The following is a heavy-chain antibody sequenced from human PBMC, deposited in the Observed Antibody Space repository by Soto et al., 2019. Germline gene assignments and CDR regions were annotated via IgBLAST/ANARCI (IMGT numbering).Heavy chain of an antibody. V-gene: IGHV4-31*03. CDR2: IYYSGNT. Sequence: QVQLHESGPGLVKPSQTLSLTCSVSACSISSGGYYWSWIRQHPGKGLEWIAYIYYSGNTYYNPSLKSRVSISVDMPKNQSSLKLSYVTAADTAVYYCARFVQWGYDYWGQGILVTVSS. J-gene: IGHJ4*02. CDR1: ACSISSGGYY. D-gene: IGHD3-16*01. CDR3: ARFVQWGYDY.